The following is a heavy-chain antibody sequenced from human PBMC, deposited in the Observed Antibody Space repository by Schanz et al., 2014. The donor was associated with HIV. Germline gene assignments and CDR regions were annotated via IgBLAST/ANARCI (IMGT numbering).Heavy chain of an antibody. CDR1: GFTFSSFG. CDR2: ISYDGSNK. CDR3: ARDEYYYGSGSYIYFYYGMDV. D-gene: IGHD3-10*01. Sequence: QVQLAESGGGVVQPGGSLRLSCAASGFTFSSFGMHWVRQAPGKGLEWVAVISYDGSNKYYADSVKGRFTISRDNSKNTLFLQMNSLRAEDTAVYFCARDEYYYGSGSYIYFYYGMDVWGQGTTVTVSS. J-gene: IGHJ6*02. V-gene: IGHV3-33*05.